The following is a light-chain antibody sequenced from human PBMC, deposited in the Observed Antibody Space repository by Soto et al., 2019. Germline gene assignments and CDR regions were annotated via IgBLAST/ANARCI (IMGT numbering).Light chain of an antibody. CDR1: QSISSNY. Sequence: IVLTQSPGTLSLSPGERATLSCRASQSISSNYLTWYQQKPGQAPRLLIYGASSRATGIPDRFSGSGSGTDFTLTISRLDPEDFAVYYCQQYGSSLLTFGGGTKVEIK. CDR2: GAS. J-gene: IGKJ4*01. V-gene: IGKV3-20*01. CDR3: QQYGSSLLT.